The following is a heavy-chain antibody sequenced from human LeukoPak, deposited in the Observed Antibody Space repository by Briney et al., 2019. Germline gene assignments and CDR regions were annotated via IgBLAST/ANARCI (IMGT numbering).Heavy chain of an antibody. CDR1: GVSFSSFY. CDR2: INQSGST. Sequence: PSETLSLTCAVSGVSFSSFYWSWIRQSPGKGLEWIGDINQSGSTNYNPSLKSRVTISRDMSKNQLSLQLSSVTAADTAVYYCAGHTDITRRFDTWGQRTQVALYS. D-gene: IGHD5-12*01. V-gene: IGHV4-34*01. J-gene: IGHJ5*02. CDR3: AGHTDITRRFDT.